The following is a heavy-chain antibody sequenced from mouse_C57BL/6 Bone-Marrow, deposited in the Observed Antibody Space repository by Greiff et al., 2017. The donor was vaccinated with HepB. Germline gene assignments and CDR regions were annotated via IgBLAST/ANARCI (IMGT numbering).Heavy chain of an antibody. CDR1: GYTFTSYW. CDR3: ARTYYGSSGDY. J-gene: IGHJ2*01. V-gene: IGHV1-55*01. D-gene: IGHD1-1*01. CDR2: IYPGSGST. Sequence: QVQLQQSGAELVKPGASVKMSCKASGYTFTSYWITWVKQRPGQGLEWIGDIYPGSGSTNYNEKFKSKATLTVDTSSSTAYMQLSSLTSEDSAVYYCARTYYGSSGDYWGQGTTLTVSS.